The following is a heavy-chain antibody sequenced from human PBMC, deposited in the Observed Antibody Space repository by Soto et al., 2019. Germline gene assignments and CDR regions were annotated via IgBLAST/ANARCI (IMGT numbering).Heavy chain of an antibody. V-gene: IGHV1-46*01. Sequence: QVQLVQSGAEVKKPGASVKVSCKASGYTFTSYYMHWVRQAPGQGLDWMGIINPSGGSTSYAQKFQGRVTMTRDTSTSTVYMELSSLGSEDTAVYYWAKVLIAVDGTSYGIDVWCQGTTVTDFS. D-gene: IGHD6-19*01. CDR2: INPSGGST. CDR3: AKVLIAVDGTSYGIDV. CDR1: GYTFTSYY. J-gene: IGHJ6*02.